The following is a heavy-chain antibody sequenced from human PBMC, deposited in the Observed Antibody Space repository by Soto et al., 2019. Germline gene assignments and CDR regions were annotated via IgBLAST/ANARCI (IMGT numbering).Heavy chain of an antibody. J-gene: IGHJ6*03. V-gene: IGHV3-33*01. CDR1: GFTFSSYG. Sequence: GGSLRLSCAASGFTFSSYGMHWVRQAPGKGLEWVAVIWYDGSNKYYADSVKGRFTISRDNSKNTRYLEMNSLRAEDTAVYYCARGTASSDYMDVWGKGTTVTVSS. D-gene: IGHD6-6*01. CDR3: ARGTASSDYMDV. CDR2: IWYDGSNK.